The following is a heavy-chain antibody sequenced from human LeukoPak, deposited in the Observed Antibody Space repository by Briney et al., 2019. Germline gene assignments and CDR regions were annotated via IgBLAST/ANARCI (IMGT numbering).Heavy chain of an antibody. CDR3: ARVIVGATKHIDY. CDR2: IYHSGST. V-gene: IGHV4-38-2*02. J-gene: IGHJ4*02. CDR1: GYSISSGYY. D-gene: IGHD1-26*01. Sequence: SETLSFTCTVSGYSISSGYYWGWIRQPPGKGLDWIGSIYHSGSTSYNPSLKSRVTISVDTSKNQFSLKLSSVTAADTAVYYCARVIVGATKHIDYWGQGTLVTVSS.